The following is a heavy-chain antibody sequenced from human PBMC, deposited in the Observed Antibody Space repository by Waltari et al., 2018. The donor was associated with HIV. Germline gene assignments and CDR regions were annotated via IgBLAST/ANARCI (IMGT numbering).Heavy chain of an antibody. CDR1: GYTFTGYY. Sequence: QVQLVQSGAEVKKPGASVKVSCKASGYTFTGYYMHWVRQAPAQGPEWMGWINPYNGGTKFAQKFQGRVAMTKDTSISTAYMELRRLRSDDAAVYYCARMTPEVYCSGATCYPDLGPYFDYWGQGTLVTVSS. CDR3: ARMTPEVYCSGATCYPDLGPYFDY. CDR2: INPYNGGT. J-gene: IGHJ4*02. V-gene: IGHV1-2*02. D-gene: IGHD2-15*01.